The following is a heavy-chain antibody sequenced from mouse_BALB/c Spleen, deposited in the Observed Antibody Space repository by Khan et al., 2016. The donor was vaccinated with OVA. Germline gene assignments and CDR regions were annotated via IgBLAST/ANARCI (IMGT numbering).Heavy chain of an antibody. CDR1: GYTFTNDW. J-gene: IGHJ3*01. CDR2: INPSTGYT. D-gene: IGHD2-4*01. V-gene: IGHV1-7*01. Sequence: QVQLKQSGAELAKPGASVKMSCKASGYTFTNDWMHWVKQRPGQGLEWIGYINPSTGYTEYNQKFKDKATLTADKSSSTAYRQLSSLTSEDSAFYYCARRGNDYAWFAYWRPGTLVTVSA. CDR3: ARRGNDYAWFAY.